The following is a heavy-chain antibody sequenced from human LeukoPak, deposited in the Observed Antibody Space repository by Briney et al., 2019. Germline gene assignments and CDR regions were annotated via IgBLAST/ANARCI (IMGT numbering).Heavy chain of an antibody. CDR3: ARVPYYDFQADVFDI. D-gene: IGHD3-3*01. CDR2: TYYRSKWYN. J-gene: IGHJ3*02. CDR1: GDSVSANGAA. V-gene: IGHV6-1*01. Sequence: SQTLSLTCAISGDSVSANGAAWNWIRQSPSRGLEWLGRTYYRSKWYNDYAVSVKSRITINPDTSKNQFSLQLNSVTPEDTAVYYCARVPYYDFQADVFDIWGQGTMVTVSS.